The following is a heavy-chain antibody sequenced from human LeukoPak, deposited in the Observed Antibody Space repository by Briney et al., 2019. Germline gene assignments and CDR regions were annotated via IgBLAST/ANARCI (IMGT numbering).Heavy chain of an antibody. CDR1: GGTFSSYA. CDR2: IIPIFGTA. J-gene: IGHJ5*02. D-gene: IGHD5-24*01. Sequence: ASVKVSCKASGGTFSSYAISWVRQAPGQGLEWMGGIIPIFGTAKYAQKFQGRVTLTRDMSTSTDYLELSSLRSEDTAVYYCARDNSVRDEAWWFNPWGQGTLVTVSS. CDR3: ARDNSVRDEAWWFNP. V-gene: IGHV1-69*05.